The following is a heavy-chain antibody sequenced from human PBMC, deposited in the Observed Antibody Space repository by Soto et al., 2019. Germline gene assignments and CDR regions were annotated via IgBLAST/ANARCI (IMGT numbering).Heavy chain of an antibody. J-gene: IGHJ6*04. V-gene: IGHV1-69*13. D-gene: IGHD1-26*01. CDR3: ATEGDSHGAMEV. Sequence: SVKVSCKASGGSFSTYADTWVRQAPGKGLEGMGRIIPVFDTTNYTKRLKGRVTIRAEESTNTVYIDMTNLRSEDKAGYYCATEGDSHGAMEVWGK. CDR2: IIPVFDTT. CDR1: GGSFSTYA.